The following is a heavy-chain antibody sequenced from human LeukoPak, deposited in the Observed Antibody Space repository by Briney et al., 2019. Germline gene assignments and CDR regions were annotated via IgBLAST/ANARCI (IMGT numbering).Heavy chain of an antibody. J-gene: IGHJ5*02. V-gene: IGHV5-10-1*01. CDR1: GYSFTSYW. CDR3: ATKGNNWFDH. CDR2: IDPSDSYT. Sequence: GESLKISCKGSGYSFTSYWISWVRQMPGKGLEWMGRIDPSDSYTNYSPSFQGHVTISADKSISTAYLQWSSLKASDTAMYYCATKGNNWFDHWGQGTLVTVSS.